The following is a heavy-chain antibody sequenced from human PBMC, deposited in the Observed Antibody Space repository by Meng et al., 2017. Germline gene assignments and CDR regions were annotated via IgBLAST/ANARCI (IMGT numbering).Heavy chain of an antibody. V-gene: IGHV4-34*01. CDR1: GGSFSGYY. Sequence: SETLSLTCAVYGGSFSGYYWSWIRQPPGKGLEWIGEINHSGSTNYNPSLKSRVTISVDTSKNQFSLKLSSVTAADTAVYYCASDFFRGGDCCGWGQGTLVTVSS. J-gene: IGHJ4*02. CDR2: INHSGST. CDR3: ASDFFRGGDCCG. D-gene: IGHD2-21*02.